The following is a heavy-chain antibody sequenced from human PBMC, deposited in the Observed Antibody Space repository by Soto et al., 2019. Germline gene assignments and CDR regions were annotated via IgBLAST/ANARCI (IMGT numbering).Heavy chain of an antibody. J-gene: IGHJ4*02. CDR1: GGCIGSYY. CDR3: ARTKWGTPIPYYFDY. D-gene: IGHD7-27*01. Sequence: SETLSLTCTVSGGCIGSYYWSWIRQPAGKGLEWIGRIYYSGSTIYNPSLKSRVTISIDTSKNQFSLKLSSVSAADTAVYYRARTKWGTPIPYYFDYCGQGILVTVSS. CDR2: IYYSGST. V-gene: IGHV4-4*07.